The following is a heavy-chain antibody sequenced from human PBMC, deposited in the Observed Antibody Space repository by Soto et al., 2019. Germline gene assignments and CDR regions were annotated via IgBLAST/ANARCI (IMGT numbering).Heavy chain of an antibody. D-gene: IGHD3-22*01. V-gene: IGHV3-23*01. CDR3: AKASFRYYDSSGADY. Sequence: EVQLLESGGGLVQPGGSLRLSCAASGFTFSSYAMSWVRQAPGKGLEWVSAISGSGGSTYYADSVKGRFTISRDNSKNTLYLQMNSLRAEDTAVDYCAKASFRYYDSSGADYWGQGTLVTVSS. J-gene: IGHJ4*02. CDR2: ISGSGGST. CDR1: GFTFSSYA.